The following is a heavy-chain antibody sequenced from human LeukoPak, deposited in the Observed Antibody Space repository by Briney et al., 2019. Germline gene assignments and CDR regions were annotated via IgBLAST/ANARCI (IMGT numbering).Heavy chain of an antibody. D-gene: IGHD3-10*01. CDR1: GGSISNHY. J-gene: IGHJ3*02. CDR3: ARARITMVRTHGAFDI. V-gene: IGHV4-59*11. Sequence: SETLSLTCSVSGGSISNHYWSCIRQPPGEGLEWIGNVYYNGSTNYNPSLKSRVTTSVDTSKDQFSLKLSSVTAADTAVYYCARARITMVRTHGAFDIWGQGTMVTVSS. CDR2: VYYNGST.